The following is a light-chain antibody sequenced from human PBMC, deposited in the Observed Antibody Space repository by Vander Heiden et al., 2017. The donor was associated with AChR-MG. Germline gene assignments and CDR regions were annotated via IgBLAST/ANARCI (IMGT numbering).Light chain of an antibody. Sequence: QSVLTQPPSASGTPGQRVTISCSGRNPNIRSNSVYWYQQLPGTAPKLLIYRNRRPSGVPDRVSGSKSGTSASLAISGLRSEDEVYYYCAAWDDSLSGWVFGGGTKLTVL. CDR1: NPNIRSNS. V-gene: IGLV1-47*01. J-gene: IGLJ3*02. CDR3: AAWDDSLSGWV. CDR2: RN.